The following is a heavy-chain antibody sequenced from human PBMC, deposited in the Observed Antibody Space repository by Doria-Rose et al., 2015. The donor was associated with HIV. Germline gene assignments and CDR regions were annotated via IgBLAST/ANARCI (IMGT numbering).Heavy chain of an antibody. V-gene: IGHV4-34*01. CDR3: ARGLLRGGWNDVDYYYGMDV. D-gene: IGHD1-1*01. CDR2: IKHSGIT. CDR1: GGSFSGYY. Sequence: QVQLQESGAGLVKPSETLSLTCAVFGGSFSGYYWSWIRQPPGKGLEWIGEIKHSGITNYKTSLKRRVTISLDTSKNLFSLKLSSVTAADTAVYYCARGLLRGGWNDVDYYYGMDVWGQGTTVTVSS. J-gene: IGHJ6*02.